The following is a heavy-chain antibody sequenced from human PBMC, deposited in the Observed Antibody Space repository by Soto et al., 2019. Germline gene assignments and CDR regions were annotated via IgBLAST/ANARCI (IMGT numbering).Heavy chain of an antibody. CDR2: IYYSGST. CDR1: GGSISSGDYC. V-gene: IGHV4-30-4*01. J-gene: IGHJ3*02. Sequence: PSETLSLTCTVSGGSISSGDYCWSWIRQPPGKGLEWIGYIYYSGSTYYNPSLKSRVTISVDTSKNQFSLKLSSVTAADTAVYYCARVGCYDGSGYNAFNIWGQGTMVTVS. CDR3: ARVGCYDGSGYNAFNI. D-gene: IGHD3-22*01.